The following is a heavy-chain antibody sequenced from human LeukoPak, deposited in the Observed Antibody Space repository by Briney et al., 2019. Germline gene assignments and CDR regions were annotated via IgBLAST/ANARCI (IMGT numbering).Heavy chain of an antibody. D-gene: IGHD5-18*01. V-gene: IGHV3-13*01. CDR1: GFTLGRHD. CDR2: LASGSQT. J-gene: IGHJ4*02. Sequence: PGGSLRLSRTASGFTLGRHDMHWVRQTTGEGLERVAALASGSQTFYAGSVKGRFTVSREDAKNSLYLQMNSLRAGDTAVYYCVREARGYHYTYFDYWGQGTLVTVSS. CDR3: VREARGYHYTYFDY.